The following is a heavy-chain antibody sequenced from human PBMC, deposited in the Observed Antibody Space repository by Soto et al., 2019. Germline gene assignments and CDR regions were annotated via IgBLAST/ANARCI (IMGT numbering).Heavy chain of an antibody. CDR2: MNPNSGNT. Sequence: ASVKVSCQASGYTFTSYDINWVRQATGQGLEWMGWMNPNSGNTGYAQKFQGRVTMTRNTSISTAYMELSSLRSEDTAVYYCARGGYSGYDCGTGYYYGMDVWGQGTTVTVSS. D-gene: IGHD5-12*01. V-gene: IGHV1-8*01. J-gene: IGHJ6*02. CDR3: ARGGYSGYDCGTGYYYGMDV. CDR1: GYTFTSYD.